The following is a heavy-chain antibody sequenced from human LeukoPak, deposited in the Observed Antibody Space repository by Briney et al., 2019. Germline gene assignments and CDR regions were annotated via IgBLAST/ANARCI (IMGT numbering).Heavy chain of an antibody. V-gene: IGHV4-39*01. D-gene: IGHD6-19*01. CDR1: GGSISGSSYY. CDR3: ARHQWHYYYYMGV. Sequence: SETLSLTCTVSGGSISGSSYYWGWIRKPPGKGLEGIGSIYYSGDTYYNPSLKSRRVTISVDTSKNQFSLRLSSVTAADTAVYYCARHQWHYYYYMGVWGKGSTVTVSS. J-gene: IGHJ6*03. CDR2: IYYSGDT.